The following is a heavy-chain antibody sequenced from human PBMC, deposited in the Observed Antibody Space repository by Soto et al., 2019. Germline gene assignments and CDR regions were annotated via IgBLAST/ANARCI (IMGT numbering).Heavy chain of an antibody. J-gene: IGHJ4*02. V-gene: IGHV2-70*12. CDR3: AQRPRGYSYHFEY. Sequence: SGPTLVTPTQSVRLTCTFSGFPLRTSGMCVSWIRQPPEKALEWLARIDWDDDKYYSTSLKTRLTISKGTSKNQVVLTMTNMDPVDTATYYCAQRPRGYSYHFEYWGQGTLVTVSS. CDR2: IDWDDDK. CDR1: GFPLRTSGMC. D-gene: IGHD5-18*01.